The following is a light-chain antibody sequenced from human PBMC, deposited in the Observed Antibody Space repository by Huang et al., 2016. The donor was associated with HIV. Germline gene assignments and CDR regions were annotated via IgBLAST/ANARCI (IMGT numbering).Light chain of an antibody. CDR2: DTS. Sequence: EIVMTQSPAVLSMSPGERVTLTCRASHSVVNKLAWYQQKPGRAPRLVIYDTSTRSSGVPDRFRVSGSGTNFSLTINSLQSEDLAVYYCQHYNNWPLTFGGGTRVEIK. CDR1: HSVVNK. CDR3: QHYNNWPLT. J-gene: IGKJ4*01. V-gene: IGKV3-15*01.